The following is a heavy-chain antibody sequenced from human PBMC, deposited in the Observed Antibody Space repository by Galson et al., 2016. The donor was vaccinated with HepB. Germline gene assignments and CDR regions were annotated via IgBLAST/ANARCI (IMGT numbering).Heavy chain of an antibody. CDR3: ARDGNSYDSLGYYYGMDV. CDR1: GGTFSSYA. CDR2: IIPIFGTT. V-gene: IGHV1-69*13. Sequence: SVKVSCKASGGTFSSYAVSWVRQAPGQGLEWMGGIIPIFGTTNYVQKFQGRFTITAEGSTSTAYMELSSLRSDDTDVYYCARDGNSYDSLGYYYGMDVWGEGATVTVS. J-gene: IGHJ6*02. D-gene: IGHD5-18*01.